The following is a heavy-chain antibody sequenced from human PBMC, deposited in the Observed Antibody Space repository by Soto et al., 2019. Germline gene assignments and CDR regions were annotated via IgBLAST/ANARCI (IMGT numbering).Heavy chain of an antibody. V-gene: IGHV5-51*01. J-gene: IGHJ6*02. CDR2: IYPGDSDT. Sequence: GESLKISCKGSGYSFTSYWIGWVRQMPGKGLEWMGIIYPGDSDTSYSPSFQGQVTISADKSISTAYLQWSSLKASDTAMYYCARGRIAASPIYYYYYGMDVWGQGTTVTVSS. D-gene: IGHD6-6*01. CDR3: ARGRIAASPIYYYYYGMDV. CDR1: GYSFTSYW.